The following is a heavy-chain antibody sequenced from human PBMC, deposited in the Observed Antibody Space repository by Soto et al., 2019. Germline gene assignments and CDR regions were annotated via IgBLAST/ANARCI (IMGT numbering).Heavy chain of an antibody. J-gene: IGHJ4*02. CDR3: ARDGGGGYYDSSGYMGV. D-gene: IGHD3-22*01. CDR2: IYSDGKT. CDR1: GITVSTNY. V-gene: IGHV3-53*02. Sequence: EVQLVETGGGLIQPGGSLRLSCAASGITVSTNYMSWVRQAPGKGLEWVSVIYSDGKTFYADSVKGRFTISRDNSQKTVSLQMNSLGAGDPAVYYWARDGGGGYYDSSGYMGVWGQGTLVTVSS.